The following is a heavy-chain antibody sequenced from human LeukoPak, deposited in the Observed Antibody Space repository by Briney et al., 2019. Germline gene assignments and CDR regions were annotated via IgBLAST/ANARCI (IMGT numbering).Heavy chain of an antibody. Sequence: GGSLRLSCASSGFTFSSYGMHWVRQAPGKGLEWVTFIRYDGSNKYYADSVKGRFTISRDNAKNSLYLQMNSLRAEDTAVYYCARGGSSGWPFDYWGQGTLVTVSS. J-gene: IGHJ4*02. CDR3: ARGGSSGWPFDY. D-gene: IGHD6-19*01. CDR2: IRYDGSNK. V-gene: IGHV3-30*02. CDR1: GFTFSSYG.